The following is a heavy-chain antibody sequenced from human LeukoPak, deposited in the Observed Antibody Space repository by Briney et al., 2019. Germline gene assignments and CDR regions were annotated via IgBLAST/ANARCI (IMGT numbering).Heavy chain of an antibody. V-gene: IGHV3-23*01. Sequence: GGSLRLSCAASAFTFSSYAMSWVRQAPGKGLEWVSSISTSDGTTYYADSVKGRFTISRDNSRNTLYLQMNSLRAEDAAIYYCAKGRTGFSYGYGIDYWGQGTLVTVSS. CDR3: AKGRTGFSYGYGIDY. J-gene: IGHJ4*02. CDR1: AFTFSSYA. CDR2: ISTSDGTT. D-gene: IGHD5-18*01.